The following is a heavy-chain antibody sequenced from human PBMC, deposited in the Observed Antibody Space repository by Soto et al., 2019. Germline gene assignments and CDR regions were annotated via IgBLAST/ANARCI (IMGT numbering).Heavy chain of an antibody. J-gene: IGHJ6*02. V-gene: IGHV1-69*06. D-gene: IGHD6-13*01. Sequence: ASVKVSCKASGGTFSSYAISWVRQAPGQGLEWMGGIIPIFGTANYAQKLQGRVTITADKSTSTSYMELSSLRSEDTAVYYCARETDPSSSSVLYGMDVWGQGTTVTVSS. CDR2: IIPIFGTA. CDR1: GGTFSSYA. CDR3: ARETDPSSSSVLYGMDV.